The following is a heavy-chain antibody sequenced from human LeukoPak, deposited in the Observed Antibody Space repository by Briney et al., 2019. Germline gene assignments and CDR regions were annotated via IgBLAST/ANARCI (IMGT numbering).Heavy chain of an antibody. CDR1: GFTFSSYE. Sequence: PGVSLRLSCAASGFTFSSYEMNWVRQAPGKGLEWVSYISSSGSTIYYADSVKGRFTISRDNAKNSLYLQMNSLRAEDTALYHCARVSWFGLYYFDYWGQGTLVTVSS. CDR3: ARVSWFGLYYFDY. CDR2: ISSSGSTI. V-gene: IGHV3-48*03. D-gene: IGHD3-10*01. J-gene: IGHJ4*02.